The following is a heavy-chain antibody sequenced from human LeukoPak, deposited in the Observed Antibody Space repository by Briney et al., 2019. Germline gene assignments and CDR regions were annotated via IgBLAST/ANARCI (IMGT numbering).Heavy chain of an antibody. CDR3: ARLGYGSGYAFDI. D-gene: IGHD3-10*01. Sequence: GESLKISCKGSGYSFTTYWIGWVRQMPGKGLEWMGIIYPGDFDTRYSPSFQGQVTISADKSISTAYLQWSSLKASDTAMYYCARLGYGSGYAFDIWGQGTMVTVSS. CDR1: GYSFTTYW. J-gene: IGHJ3*02. CDR2: IYPGDFDT. V-gene: IGHV5-51*01.